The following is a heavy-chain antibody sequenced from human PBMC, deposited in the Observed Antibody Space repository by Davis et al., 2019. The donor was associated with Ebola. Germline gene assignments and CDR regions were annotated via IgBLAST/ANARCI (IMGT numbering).Heavy chain of an antibody. J-gene: IGHJ4*01. CDR3: AASAGTVGKFDY. D-gene: IGHD1-14*01. CDR1: GYTFTGYY. CDR2: IVVGSGNT. Sequence: AASVKVSCKASGYTFTGYYMHWVRQTRGQQLEWIGWIVVGSGNTNYAEKFQGRVTITRDMSTSTSYLDLSNLRSEDTAVYYCAASAGTVGKFDYWGRGTLVTVSS. V-gene: IGHV1-58*02.